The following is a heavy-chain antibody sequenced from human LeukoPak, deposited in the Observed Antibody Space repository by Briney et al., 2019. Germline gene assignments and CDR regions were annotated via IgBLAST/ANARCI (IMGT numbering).Heavy chain of an antibody. CDR1: GGSISSSSYY. Sequence: SETLSLTCTVSGGSISSSSYYWGWIRQPPGKGLEWIGGIYYSGNTYYNPSLKSRVTISGDTSKNQFSLELYSVTAEDTAVYYCARSYSSAYQGLDPWGQGTLVTVSS. V-gene: IGHV4-39*01. D-gene: IGHD3-22*01. CDR2: IYYSGNT. J-gene: IGHJ5*02. CDR3: ARSYSSAYQGLDP.